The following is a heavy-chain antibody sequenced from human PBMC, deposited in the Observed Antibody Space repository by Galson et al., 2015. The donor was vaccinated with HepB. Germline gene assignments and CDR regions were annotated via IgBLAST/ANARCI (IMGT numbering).Heavy chain of an antibody. CDR2: IHYSGNA. CDR1: GGSISSSSYY. D-gene: IGHD2-2*01. J-gene: IGHJ3*01. Sequence: LSLTCTVSGGSISSSSYYWNWIRQPPGKGLGWIGSIHYSGNAYYNPSLKSRVTMSVDTSKNQFSLRLSSVTAADTALYYCARAPVPGVITGTFDVWGQGTVVTVS. CDR3: ARAPVPGVITGTFDV. V-gene: IGHV4-39*01.